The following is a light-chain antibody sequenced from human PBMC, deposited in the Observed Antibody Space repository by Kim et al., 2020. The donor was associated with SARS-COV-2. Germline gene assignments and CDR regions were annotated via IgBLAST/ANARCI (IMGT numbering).Light chain of an antibody. V-gene: IGKV3-20*01. CDR1: QSVSSSF. CDR2: AAS. Sequence: SLSPGERSTLYCRASQSVSSSFLAWYQQKPGQAPRLLIYAASSRATGIPDRFSGSGSGTDFTLTITRLEPEDFAVYYCQQYVSSHSFGQGTKLEI. J-gene: IGKJ2*03. CDR3: QQYVSSHS.